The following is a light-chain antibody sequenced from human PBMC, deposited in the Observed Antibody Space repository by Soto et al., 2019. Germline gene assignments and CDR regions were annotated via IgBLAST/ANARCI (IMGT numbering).Light chain of an antibody. CDR3: QQYNNWAWT. CDR2: GAS. Sequence: EIVMTQSPATLSVSPGGRATLSCRASQSISDTLAWYQQKPGQAPRLLIYGASTRAPGFPARFSGSGSGTDFTITIRSLQSEDFAVYYCQQYNNWAWTFGQGTKVEIK. CDR1: QSISDT. J-gene: IGKJ1*01. V-gene: IGKV3-15*01.